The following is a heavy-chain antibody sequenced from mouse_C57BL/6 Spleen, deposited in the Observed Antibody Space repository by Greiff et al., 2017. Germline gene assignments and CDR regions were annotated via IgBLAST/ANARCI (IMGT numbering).Heavy chain of an antibody. Sequence: EVQLVESGGGLVKPGGSLKLSCAASGFTFSSYAMSWVRQTPEKRLEWVATISDGGSYTYYPDNVKGRFTISRDNAKNNLYLQMSHLKSEDTAMYYCARDQITTVVEGYVDVWGTGTTVTVSS. J-gene: IGHJ1*03. CDR1: GFTFSSYA. CDR2: ISDGGSYT. V-gene: IGHV5-4*01. D-gene: IGHD1-1*01. CDR3: ARDQITTVVEGYVDV.